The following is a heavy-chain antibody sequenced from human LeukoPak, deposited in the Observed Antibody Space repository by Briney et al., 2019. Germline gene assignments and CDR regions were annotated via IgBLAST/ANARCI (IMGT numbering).Heavy chain of an antibody. J-gene: IGHJ6*03. CDR2: IIPIFGTA. V-gene: IGHV1-69*13. CDR1: GYTLTELS. CDR3: ARGYSYGHYYYYYYMDV. Sequence: SVKVSCKVSGYTLTELSMHWVRQAPGQGLEWMGGIIPIFGTANYAQKFQGRVTITADESTSTAYMELSSLRSEDTAVHYCARGYSYGHYYYYYYMDVWGKGTTVTVSS. D-gene: IGHD5-18*01.